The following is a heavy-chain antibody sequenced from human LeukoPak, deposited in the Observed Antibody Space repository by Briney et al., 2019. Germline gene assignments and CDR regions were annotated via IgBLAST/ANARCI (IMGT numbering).Heavy chain of an antibody. J-gene: IGHJ6*03. Sequence: SQTLSLTCTVSGGSISSGDYYWSWIRQPPGKGLEWIGSIYYTGGTNYNPSLKSRVTISVDTSKNQFSLKLSSVTAADTAVYYCATKRGGNSDYYYYMDVWGKGTTVTVSS. D-gene: IGHD4-23*01. CDR2: IYYTGGT. V-gene: IGHV4-39*07. CDR1: GGSISSGDYY. CDR3: ATKRGGNSDYYYYMDV.